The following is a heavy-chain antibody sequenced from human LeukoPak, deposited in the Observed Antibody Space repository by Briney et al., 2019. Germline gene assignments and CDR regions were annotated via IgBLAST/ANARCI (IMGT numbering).Heavy chain of an antibody. Sequence: GASVKVSCKASGYTFTSYGISWVRQAPGQGLEWMGWISAYNGNTNYAQKLLGRVTMTTDTSTSTAYMELRSLRSDDTAVYYCARDRAVWYQPHTLYYFDYWGQGTLVTVSS. J-gene: IGHJ4*02. D-gene: IGHD2-2*01. CDR3: ARDRAVWYQPHTLYYFDY. CDR1: GYTFTSYG. V-gene: IGHV1-18*01. CDR2: ISAYNGNT.